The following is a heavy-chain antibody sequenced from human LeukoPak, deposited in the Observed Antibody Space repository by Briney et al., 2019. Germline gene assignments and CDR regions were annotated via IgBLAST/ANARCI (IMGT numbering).Heavy chain of an antibody. CDR1: GGSINSYY. V-gene: IGHV4-59*08. J-gene: IGHJ4*02. CDR2: IYYSGST. Sequence: SETLSLTCTVSGGSINSYYWSWIRQFPGKGLEWIGYIYYSGSTDYNPSLKGRVTISVDTSKSQFTLKLSSVTAADTAVYYCARSAGRDGYNFGYWGQGTLVTVSS. D-gene: IGHD5-24*01. CDR3: ARSAGRDGYNFGY.